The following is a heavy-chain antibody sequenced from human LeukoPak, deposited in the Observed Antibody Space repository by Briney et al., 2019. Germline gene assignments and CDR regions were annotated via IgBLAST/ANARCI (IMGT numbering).Heavy chain of an antibody. Sequence: PGGSLRLSCAASGFSFADYTMHWVRQAPGKGLEWVSLRDGGRTYYADSVKGRFTISRDNAKNSLYLQMNSLRAEDTALYYCAKGRPTEYYYDSSGADAFDIWGQGTMVTVSS. CDR1: GFSFADYT. V-gene: IGHV3-43*01. CDR2: RDGGRT. J-gene: IGHJ3*02. CDR3: AKGRPTEYYYDSSGADAFDI. D-gene: IGHD3-22*01.